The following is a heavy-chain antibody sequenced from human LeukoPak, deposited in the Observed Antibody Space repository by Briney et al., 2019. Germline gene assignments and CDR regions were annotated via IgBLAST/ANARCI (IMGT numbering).Heavy chain of an antibody. J-gene: IGHJ4*02. D-gene: IGHD5-18*01. Sequence: GASLKASCKASGYTFTSYYMHWVRQAPGQGVGWMGIINPSGGSTSYAQKFQGRVTMTRNTSTSTVYMELSSLRSEDTAVYYCARGKTVDTAMVNWGQGTLVTVSS. CDR1: GYTFTSYY. V-gene: IGHV1-46*01. CDR3: ARGKTVDTAMVN. CDR2: INPSGGST.